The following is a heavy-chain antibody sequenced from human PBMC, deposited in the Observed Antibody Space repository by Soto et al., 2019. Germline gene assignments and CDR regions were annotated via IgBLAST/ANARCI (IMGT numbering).Heavy chain of an antibody. CDR1: VFTFSFYA. CDR2: ISYDGSNK. Sequence: WGSLLLDCASSVFTFSFYAMHWVRQAPGNGLEWVAVISYDGSNKYYADSVKGRFTISRDNSKNTLYLQMNRLRAEDTAVYYCARDIYYLGFGESDYGMDVWGQGTTVTVSS. D-gene: IGHD3-10*01. V-gene: IGHV3-30-3*01. CDR3: ARDIYYLGFGESDYGMDV. J-gene: IGHJ6*01.